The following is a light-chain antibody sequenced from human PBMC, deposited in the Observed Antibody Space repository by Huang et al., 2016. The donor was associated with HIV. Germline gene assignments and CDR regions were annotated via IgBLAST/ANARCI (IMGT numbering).Light chain of an antibody. CDR2: DAA. CDR3: QQYGSSPTT. V-gene: IGKV3-20*01. Sequence: SPGTLSLSPGERATLSCRASQSVGRTSLAWYQQQPGQAPTLLSYDAARRPSGIPDRFSGSGSGTDFTLSISRLEPEDFAVYYCQQYGSSPTTFGQGTKVEI. J-gene: IGKJ1*01. CDR1: QSVGRTS.